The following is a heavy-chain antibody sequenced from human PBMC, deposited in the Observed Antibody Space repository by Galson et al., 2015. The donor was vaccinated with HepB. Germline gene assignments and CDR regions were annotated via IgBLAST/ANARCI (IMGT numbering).Heavy chain of an antibody. D-gene: IGHD2-8*01. Sequence: SVKVSCKASGYTFTGYYMHWVRQAPGQGLEWMGGIDPNSGGTNYAQKFQGRVTMTRDTSISTAYMELSRLRSDDTAVYYCARKLMVYAQDDYWGQGTLVTVS. V-gene: IGHV1-2*02. CDR1: GYTFTGYY. CDR2: IDPNSGGT. CDR3: ARKLMVYAQDDY. J-gene: IGHJ4*02.